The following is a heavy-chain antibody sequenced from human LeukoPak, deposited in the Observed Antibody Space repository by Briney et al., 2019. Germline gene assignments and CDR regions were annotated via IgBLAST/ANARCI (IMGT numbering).Heavy chain of an antibody. D-gene: IGHD3-22*01. CDR1: GGSISRGGYY. J-gene: IGHJ6*02. V-gene: IGHV4-30-4*01. CDR3: ARGPLYYYDSSGYGSWYYYYGMDV. CDR2: IYYSGST. Sequence: SQTLSLTCTVSGGSISRGGYYWSWIRQPPGQGLEWIGYIYYSGSTYYNPSLKSRVTISVDTSKNQFSLKLSSVTAADTAVYYCARGPLYYYDSSGYGSWYYYYGMDVWGQGTTVTVSS.